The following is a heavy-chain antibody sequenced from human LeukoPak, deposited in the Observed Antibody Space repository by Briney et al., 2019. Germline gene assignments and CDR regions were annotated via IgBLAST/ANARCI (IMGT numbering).Heavy chain of an antibody. D-gene: IGHD3-10*01. CDR2: IIPILGIA. V-gene: IGHV1-69*04. Sequence: GASVKVSCKASGGTFSSYAISWVRQAPGQGLEWMGRIIPILGIANYAQKFQGRVTITADKSTSTAYMELSSLRSEDTAVYYCARGGYGSGSFYYYYGMDVWGQGTTVTVSS. CDR1: GGTFSSYA. J-gene: IGHJ6*02. CDR3: ARGGYGSGSFYYYYGMDV.